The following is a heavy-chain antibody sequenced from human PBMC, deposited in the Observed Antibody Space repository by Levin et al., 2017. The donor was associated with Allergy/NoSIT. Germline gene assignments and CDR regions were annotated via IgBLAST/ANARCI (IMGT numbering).Heavy chain of an antibody. Sequence: SGPTLVKPTQTLTLTCSVSGFSLSTVGVGVGWIRQPPGQALEWLALIYWDDDQRYSPSLESRLTISKDNSKNQVVLMMTNMDPVDTGTYFCARLYGGHQEYYFDYWGQGTLVTVSS. J-gene: IGHJ4*02. CDR1: GFSLSTVGVG. V-gene: IGHV2-5*02. CDR3: ARLYGGHQEYYFDY. CDR2: IYWDDDQ. D-gene: IGHD3-16*01.